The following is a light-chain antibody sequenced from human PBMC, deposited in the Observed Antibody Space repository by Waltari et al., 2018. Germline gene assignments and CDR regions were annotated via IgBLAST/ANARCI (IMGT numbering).Light chain of an antibody. CDR3: AAWDDSLNGYV. V-gene: IGLV1-44*01. Sequence: QSVLTQPPSASGTPGQRVTISCSGSSSNIGGNPVNWYQQIPGTAPKVLIYSNKPRPSGVHDRFSGSKSGTSASLAISGLQSEDEADYYCAAWDDSLNGYVFGTGTKVTVL. CDR2: SNK. J-gene: IGLJ1*01. CDR1: SSNIGGNP.